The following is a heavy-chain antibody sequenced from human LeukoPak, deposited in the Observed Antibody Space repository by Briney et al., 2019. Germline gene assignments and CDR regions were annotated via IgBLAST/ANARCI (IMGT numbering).Heavy chain of an antibody. CDR1: GGSISSYY. CDR2: IYYSGST. J-gene: IGHJ3*02. D-gene: IGHD2-15*01. CDR3: ARRVARGAFDI. V-gene: IGHV4-59*08. Sequence: SETLSLTCTVSGGSISSYYWSWIRQPPGKGLEWIGYIYYSGSTNYNPSLKSRVTISLDTSKNQFSLKLSSVTAADTAVYHCARRVARGAFDIWGQGTMVTVSS.